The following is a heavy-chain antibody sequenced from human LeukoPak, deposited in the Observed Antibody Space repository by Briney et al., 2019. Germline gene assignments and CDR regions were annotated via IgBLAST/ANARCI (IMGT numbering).Heavy chain of an antibody. J-gene: IGHJ4*02. V-gene: IGHV3-7*03. Sequence: PGGSLRLSCAASGFTFSSYWMSWVRQAPGKGLEWVANIKQDGSEKDYVDSVKGRFTISRDNAKNSLYLQMNSLRTEDTAVYYCARASNWNYFRALDYWGQGTLVTVSS. CDR2: IKQDGSEK. CDR3: ARASNWNYFRALDY. CDR1: GFTFSSYW. D-gene: IGHD1-7*01.